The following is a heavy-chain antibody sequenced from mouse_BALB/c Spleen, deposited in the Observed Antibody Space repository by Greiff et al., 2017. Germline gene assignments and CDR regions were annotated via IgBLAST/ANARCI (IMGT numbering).Heavy chain of an antibody. J-gene: IGHJ4*01. V-gene: IGHV3-2*02. CDR3: AGDYDGKGAMDY. CDR1: GYSITSDYA. CDR2: ISYSGST. D-gene: IGHD2-4*01. Sequence: DVKLQESGPGLVKPSQSLSLTCTVTGYSITSDYAWNWIRQFPGNKLEWMGYISYSGSTSYNPSLKSRISITRDTSKNQFFLQLNSVTTEDTATYYCAGDYDGKGAMDYWGQGTSVTVSS.